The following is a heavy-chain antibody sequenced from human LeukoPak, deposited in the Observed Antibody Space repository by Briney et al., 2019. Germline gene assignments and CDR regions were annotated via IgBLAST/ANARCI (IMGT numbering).Heavy chain of an antibody. CDR3: ARDRPHPLVYSSSSGDNWFDP. V-gene: IGHV1-18*01. CDR2: ISAYNGNT. D-gene: IGHD6-13*01. Sequence: GASVKASCKASGYTFTSYGISWVRQAPGQGLEWMGWISAYNGNTNYAQKLQGRVTMTTDTSTSTAYMELRSLRSDDTAVYYCARDRPHPLVYSSSSGDNWFDPWGQGTLVTVSS. CDR1: GYTFTSYG. J-gene: IGHJ5*02.